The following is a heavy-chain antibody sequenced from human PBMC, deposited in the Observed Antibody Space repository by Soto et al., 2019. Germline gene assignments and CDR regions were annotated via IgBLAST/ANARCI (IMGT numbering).Heavy chain of an antibody. D-gene: IGHD3-9*01. Sequence: SGPTLVNPTQTLTLTCTFSGFSLSTSGVGVGWIRQPPGKALEWLALIYWNDDKRYSPSLKSRLTITKDTSKNQVVLTMTNMDPVDTATYYCAHIPSLDYDILTGYFQGYNWFDPWGQGTLVTVSS. V-gene: IGHV2-5*01. CDR2: IYWNDDK. CDR3: AHIPSLDYDILTGYFQGYNWFDP. CDR1: GFSLSTSGVG. J-gene: IGHJ5*02.